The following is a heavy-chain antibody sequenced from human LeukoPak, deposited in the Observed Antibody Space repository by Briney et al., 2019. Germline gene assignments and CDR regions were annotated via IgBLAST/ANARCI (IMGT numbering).Heavy chain of an antibody. V-gene: IGHV1-18*01. CDR1: GYTFTNHG. J-gene: IGHJ4*02. CDR2: ISAYNGNT. CDR3: ARGRNLWFGELLSY. D-gene: IGHD3-10*01. Sequence: ASVKVSCKASGYTFTNHGISWVRQAPGQGLEWMGWISAYNGNTNYAQKLQGRVTMTTDTSTSTAYMELRSLRSDDTAVYYCARGRNLWFGELLSYWGQGTLVTVSS.